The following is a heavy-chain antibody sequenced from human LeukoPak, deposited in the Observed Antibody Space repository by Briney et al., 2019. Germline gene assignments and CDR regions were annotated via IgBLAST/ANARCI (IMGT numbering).Heavy chain of an antibody. J-gene: IGHJ3*02. V-gene: IGHV3-33*01. Sequence: GGSLRLSCAASGFTFSSYGMHWVRQAPGKGLEWVAVIWYDGSNKYYADSVKGRFTISRDNSKNTLYLQMNSLRAEDTAVYYCARPITMVRGVIVMGAFDIWGQGTMVTVSS. CDR2: IWYDGSNK. CDR3: ARPITMVRGVIVMGAFDI. CDR1: GFTFSSYG. D-gene: IGHD3-10*01.